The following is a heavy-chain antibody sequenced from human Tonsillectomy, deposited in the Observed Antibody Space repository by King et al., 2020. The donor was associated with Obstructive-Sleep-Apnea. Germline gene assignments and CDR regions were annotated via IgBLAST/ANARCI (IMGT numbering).Heavy chain of an antibody. CDR3: ARHKAAGYNRNGMDV. D-gene: IGHD5-24*01. V-gene: IGHV4-59*08. CDR1: GGSISGYY. CDR2: IYYSGST. J-gene: IGHJ6*02. Sequence: LQLQESGPGLVKPSETLSLTCTVSGGSISGYYWSWIRQPPGKGLEWIGYIYYSGSTNYKPSLKSRVTISVDTSKNQFSLKLSSVTAADTAVYYCARHKAAGYNRNGMDVWGQGTTVTVSS.